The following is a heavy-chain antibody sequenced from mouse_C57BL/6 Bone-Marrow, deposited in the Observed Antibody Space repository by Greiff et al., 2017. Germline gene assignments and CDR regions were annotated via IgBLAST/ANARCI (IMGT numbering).Heavy chain of an antibody. CDR2: IDPENGDT. CDR3: KGGTTAQEKFAY. CDR1: GFNIKDDY. Sequence: VQLQQSGAELVRPGASVKLSCTASGFNIKDDYMHWVKQRPEQGLEWIGWIDPENGDTEYASKFQGKATIAADTSSNTAYLQLRSLTSEDTAVYYCKGGTTAQEKFAYWGQGTLVTVSA. V-gene: IGHV14-4*01. J-gene: IGHJ3*01. D-gene: IGHD3-2*02.